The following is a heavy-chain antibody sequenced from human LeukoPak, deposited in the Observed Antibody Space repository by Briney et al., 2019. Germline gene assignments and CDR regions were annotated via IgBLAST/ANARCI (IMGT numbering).Heavy chain of an antibody. CDR2: IIPIFGTA. D-gene: IGHD1-26*01. Sequence: ASVKVSCKASGGTFSSYAISWVRQAPGQGLEWMGGIIPIFGTANYAQKFQGRVTITADESTSTAYMELSSLRSEDTAVYYCARERREQLLPPYTRLVTCFDYWGQGTLVTVSS. CDR3: ARERREQLLPPYTRLVTCFDY. V-gene: IGHV1-69*13. J-gene: IGHJ4*02. CDR1: GGTFSSYA.